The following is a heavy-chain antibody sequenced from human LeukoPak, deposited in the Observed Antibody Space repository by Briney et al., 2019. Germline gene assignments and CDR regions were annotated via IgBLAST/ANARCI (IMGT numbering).Heavy chain of an antibody. CDR1: GYTFTSYG. J-gene: IGHJ3*02. CDR2: ISAYNGNT. Sequence: GASVEVSCKASGYTFTSYGISWVRQAPGQGLEWMGWISAYNGNTNYAQKLQGRVTMTTDTSTSTAYMELRSLRSDDTAVYYCARDNPRTDYDFWSGYTPDAFDIWGQGTMVTVSS. CDR3: ARDNPRTDYDFWSGYTPDAFDI. D-gene: IGHD3-3*01. V-gene: IGHV1-18*01.